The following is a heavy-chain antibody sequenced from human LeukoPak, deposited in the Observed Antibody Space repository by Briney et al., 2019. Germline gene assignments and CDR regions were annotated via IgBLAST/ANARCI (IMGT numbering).Heavy chain of an antibody. CDR2: IYYSGST. CDR1: GGSISSGDYY. V-gene: IGHV4-30-4*01. CDR3: ARDPRQQLPARGMDV. Sequence: PSETLSLTCTVSGGSISSGDYYWSWIRQPPGKGLEWIGYIYYSGSTYYNPSLKSRVTISVDTSKNQFSLKLSSVTAADTAVYYCARDPRQQLPARGMDVWGQGTTVTVSS. J-gene: IGHJ6*02. D-gene: IGHD6-13*01.